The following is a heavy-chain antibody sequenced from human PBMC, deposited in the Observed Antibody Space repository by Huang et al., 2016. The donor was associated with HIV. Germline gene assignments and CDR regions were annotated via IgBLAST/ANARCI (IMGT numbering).Heavy chain of an antibody. CDR3: AKGSMANAFDI. J-gene: IGHJ3*02. Sequence: QVQLVESGGGVVQPGGSLRLSCAASGFTFSSYGMHWVRRAPGKGLEWGAFIRYEGSNKYYADSVRGRFTISRDNSKNTRYLQMNSLRAEDTAVYYCAKGSMANAFDIWGQGTMVTVSS. V-gene: IGHV3-30*02. CDR2: IRYEGSNK. CDR1: GFTFSSYG. D-gene: IGHD3-10*01.